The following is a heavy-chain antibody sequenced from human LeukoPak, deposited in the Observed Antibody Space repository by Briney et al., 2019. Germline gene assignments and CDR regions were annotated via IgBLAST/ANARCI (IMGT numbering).Heavy chain of an antibody. CDR3: ARDMYYYDSSGYYYGGYAFDI. CDR1: GFTLSSYE. J-gene: IGHJ3*02. V-gene: IGHV3-48*03. Sequence: PGGSLRLSCAASGFTLSSYEMNWVRQAPGKGLEWVSYICSSDSTIYYADSVKGRFTISRANAKNSLYLQMNSLRAEDTAVYYCARDMYYYDSSGYYYGGYAFDIWGQGTMVTVSS. CDR2: ICSSDSTI. D-gene: IGHD3-22*01.